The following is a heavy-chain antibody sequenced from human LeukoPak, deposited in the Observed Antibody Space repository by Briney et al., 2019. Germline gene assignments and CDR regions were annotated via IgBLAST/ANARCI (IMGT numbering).Heavy chain of an antibody. Sequence: SETLSLTCTVSGVSISSYYWSWIRQPPGKGLEWIGYIYYSGSTNYNPSLTSRVTISVHTSKTQFSLKMSSVTAADTAVYYCARDSSSGSNWFDPWGQGTLVTVYS. V-gene: IGHV4-59*01. CDR3: ARDSSSGSNWFDP. D-gene: IGHD3-22*01. CDR1: GVSISSYY. J-gene: IGHJ5*02. CDR2: IYYSGST.